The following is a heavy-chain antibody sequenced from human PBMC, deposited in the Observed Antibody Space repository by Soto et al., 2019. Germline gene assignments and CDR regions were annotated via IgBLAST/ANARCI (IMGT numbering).Heavy chain of an antibody. D-gene: IGHD1-1*01. Sequence: QVQLDQSGAEVKKPGASVKVSCKASGFTFTGHYIHWVRQAPGQGLEWMGWINPNSGGTSYAQKFHGRLTMTTDTSITTAYMELSRLSSDDTAFYYCAKSGSSFRPSLGYFDYWGQGTLVTVSS. J-gene: IGHJ4*02. CDR2: INPNSGGT. CDR3: AKSGSSFRPSLGYFDY. CDR1: GFTFTGHY. V-gene: IGHV1-2*02.